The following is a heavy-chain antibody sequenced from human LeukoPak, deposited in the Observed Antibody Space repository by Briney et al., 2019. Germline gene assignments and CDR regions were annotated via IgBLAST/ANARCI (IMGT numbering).Heavy chain of an antibody. CDR1: GFTFSSYG. V-gene: IGHV3-30*02. J-gene: IGHJ3*02. CDR3: AKDTYYYDSSGYYYLDAFDI. D-gene: IGHD3-22*01. CDR2: IRYGGSNK. Sequence: GGSLRLSCAASGFTFSSYGMHWVRQAPVKGLEWVAFIRYGGSNKYYADSVKGRFTISRDNSKNTLYLQMNSLRAEDTAVYYCAKDTYYYDSSGYYYLDAFDIWGQGTMVTVSS.